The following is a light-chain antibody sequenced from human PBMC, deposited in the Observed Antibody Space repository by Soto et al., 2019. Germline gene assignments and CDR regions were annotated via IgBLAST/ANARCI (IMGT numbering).Light chain of an antibody. CDR3: QQYNSYPWT. CDR2: KAS. CDR1: QSISSW. V-gene: IGKV1-5*03. J-gene: IGKJ1*01. Sequence: DIQMTQSPSTLSASVGDRVTITCRASQSISSWLAWYQQKPGTAPKLLIYKASSLKSVVPSRFSGSGSGTEFTLTISSLQPDDFATYYCQQYNSYPWTFGQGTKVEIK.